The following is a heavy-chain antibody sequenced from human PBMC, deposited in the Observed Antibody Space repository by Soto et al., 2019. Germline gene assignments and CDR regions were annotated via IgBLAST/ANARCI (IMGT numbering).Heavy chain of an antibody. CDR1: GFNFGNYA. D-gene: IGHD3-3*01. V-gene: IGHV3-23*01. CDR3: AKSPDLWSGNFDY. CDR2: ISGSGGAT. Sequence: GGSLRLSCAASGFNFGNYAMSWVRQAPGKGLEWVSSISGSGGATYYADSVKGRFTTSRDNSIYTLYLQMSSLRAEDTAAYYCAKSPDLWSGNFDYWGQGTLVTVSS. J-gene: IGHJ4*02.